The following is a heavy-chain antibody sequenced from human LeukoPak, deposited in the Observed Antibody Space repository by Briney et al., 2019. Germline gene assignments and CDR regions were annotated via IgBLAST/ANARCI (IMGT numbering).Heavy chain of an antibody. CDR3: ARARSSGYPDY. CDR2: IYYSGST. CDR1: GFTFSSYA. V-gene: IGHV4-59*01. J-gene: IGHJ4*02. D-gene: IGHD3-22*01. Sequence: GSLRLSCAASGFTFSSYAMSWIRQPPGKGLEWIGYIYYSGSTNYNPSLKSRVTISLDTPKTQFSLKLSSVTAADTAVYYCARARSSGYPDYWGQGTLVTVSS.